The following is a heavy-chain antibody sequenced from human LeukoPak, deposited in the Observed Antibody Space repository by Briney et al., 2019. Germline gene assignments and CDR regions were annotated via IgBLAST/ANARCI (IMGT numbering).Heavy chain of an antibody. J-gene: IGHJ6*04. Sequence: SAKVSCKASGGTFSSYAISWVRQAPGQGLEWMGGIIPIFGTANYAQKFQGRVTITADESTSTAYMELSSLRSEDTAVYYCARGPLDYDILTGPYGMDVWGKGTTVTVSS. D-gene: IGHD3-9*01. CDR1: GGTFSSYA. CDR2: IIPIFGTA. CDR3: ARGPLDYDILTGPYGMDV. V-gene: IGHV1-69*01.